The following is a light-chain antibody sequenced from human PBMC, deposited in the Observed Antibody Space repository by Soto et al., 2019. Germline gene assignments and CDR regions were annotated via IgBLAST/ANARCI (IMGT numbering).Light chain of an antibody. J-gene: IGKJ4*01. CDR2: DAF. CDR3: QQRSQWPLT. CDR1: QSIGTY. V-gene: IGKV3-11*01. Sequence: EIVLTQSPATLSLSPGERATLSCRASQSIGTYLDWYQQKPGQVPRLLIFDAFDRATGMPARFSGSGSGTDFTLTISNLEPDDFAVYYCQQRSQWPLTFGGGTKVEIK.